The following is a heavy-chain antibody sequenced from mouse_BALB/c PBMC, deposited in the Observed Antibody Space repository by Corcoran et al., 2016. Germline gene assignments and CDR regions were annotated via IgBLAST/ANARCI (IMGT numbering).Heavy chain of an antibody. Sequence: QVQLQQSGPELVKPGASVKISCKASGYSLTSYDIDWVKQRPGQGLEWFGWIFPGSGNTKYNEKFKGKATLTADTSSSTAYMQLSSLTSEYSAVYFCAKTARATYYFDYWGQGTTLTVSS. J-gene: IGHJ2*01. V-gene: IGHV1-66*01. D-gene: IGHD3-2*01. CDR2: IFPGSGNT. CDR3: AKTARATYYFDY. CDR1: GYSLTSYD.